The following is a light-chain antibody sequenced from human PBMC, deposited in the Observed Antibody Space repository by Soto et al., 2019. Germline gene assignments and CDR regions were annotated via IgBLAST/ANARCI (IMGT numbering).Light chain of an antibody. CDR1: HSVSSN. Sequence: EIVMTQSPATLSVSPGERATLSCRASHSVSSNLAWYQQKPGQAPRLLIYVTSTRATGIPARFSGSGSGRDFTLTISTLQSEDFAVYYCQQYNKWPLTFGGGTKVEIK. V-gene: IGKV3-15*01. J-gene: IGKJ4*01. CDR3: QQYNKWPLT. CDR2: VTS.